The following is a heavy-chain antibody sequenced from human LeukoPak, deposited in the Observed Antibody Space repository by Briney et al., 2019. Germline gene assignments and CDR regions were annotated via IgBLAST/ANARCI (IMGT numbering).Heavy chain of an antibody. D-gene: IGHD3-3*01. CDR1: GFTFSSYE. CDR2: ISSSGSTI. Sequence: PGGSLRLSCAASGFTFSSYEMNWVRQAPGKGLKWDSYISSSGSTIYYADSVKGRFTISRDNAKNSLYLQMNSLRAEDTAVYYCARDYDFTDDYWGQGTLVTVSS. J-gene: IGHJ4*02. CDR3: ARDYDFTDDY. V-gene: IGHV3-48*03.